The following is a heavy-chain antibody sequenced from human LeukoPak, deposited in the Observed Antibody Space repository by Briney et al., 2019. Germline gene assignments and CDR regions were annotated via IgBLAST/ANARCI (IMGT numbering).Heavy chain of an antibody. J-gene: IGHJ4*02. CDR3: ASLDRGSYYSFDY. Sequence: PGGSLRLSCAASGFTFSSYEMNWVRQAPGKGLEWVSYISSSGTTIYYADSVKGRFTISRDNAKNSLSLQMNSLRAEDTAVYYCASLDRGSYYSFDYWGQGTLVTVSS. CDR2: ISSSGTTI. CDR1: GFTFSSYE. D-gene: IGHD1-26*01. V-gene: IGHV3-48*03.